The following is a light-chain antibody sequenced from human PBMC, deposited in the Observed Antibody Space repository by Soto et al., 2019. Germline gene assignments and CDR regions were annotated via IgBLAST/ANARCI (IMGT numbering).Light chain of an antibody. CDR1: QGISSW. J-gene: IGKJ4*01. Sequence: IQMTQSPFSVSASVGARVTITCRASQGISSWLAWYQQKPGKSPTLLTYKASNLQTGVPSRFSGSGSGTDFTLTISSLQPEDFATYYCQQTSSFPLTFGGGTKVDI. CDR2: KAS. V-gene: IGKV1-12*01. CDR3: QQTSSFPLT.